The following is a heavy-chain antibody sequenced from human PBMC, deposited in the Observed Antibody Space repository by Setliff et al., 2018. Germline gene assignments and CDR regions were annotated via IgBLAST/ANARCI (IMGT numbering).Heavy chain of an antibody. D-gene: IGHD4-17*01. J-gene: IGHJ3*01. CDR3: VRDFYDSGNDALDL. CDR2: INYDGKIT. CDR1: GFTFSTHA. Sequence: GGSLRLSCGASGFTFSTHAMHWVRQVPGKGPQWICRINYDGKITTYADSVKGRFTISRDSGKNTLYLQMDDLSVEDTAMYYCVRDFYDSGNDALDLWGQGTLVTVSS. V-gene: IGHV3-74*03.